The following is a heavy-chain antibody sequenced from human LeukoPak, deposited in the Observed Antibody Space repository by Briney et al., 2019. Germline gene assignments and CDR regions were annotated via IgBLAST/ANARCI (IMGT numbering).Heavy chain of an antibody. CDR1: GFTFSSHS. D-gene: IGHD6-19*01. CDR3: ARDHGTVAGRWVTDSDY. V-gene: IGHV3-21*01. CDR2: ITTSNYI. J-gene: IGHJ4*02. Sequence: PGGSLRLSCAVSGFTFSSHSVNWVRQAPGKGLEWVLSITTSNYIYYAESVKGRFTISRDNAKNSLYLQMNSLRAEDTAVYYCARDHGTVAGRWVTDSDYWGQGTLVTVSS.